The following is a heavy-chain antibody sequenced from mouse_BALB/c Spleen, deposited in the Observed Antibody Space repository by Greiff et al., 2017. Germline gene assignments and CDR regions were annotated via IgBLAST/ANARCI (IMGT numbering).Heavy chain of an antibody. J-gene: IGHJ4*01. CDR2: IWAGGST. V-gene: IGHV2-9*02. Sequence: QVQLQQSGPGLVAPSQSLSITCTVSGFSLTSYGVHWVRQPPGKGLEWLGVIWAGGSTNYNSALMSRLSISKDNSKSQVFLKMNSLQTDDTAMYYCARKLESYYGNYYYAMDYWGQGTSVTVAS. CDR1: GFSLTSYG. CDR3: ARKLESYYGNYYYAMDY. D-gene: IGHD2-10*01.